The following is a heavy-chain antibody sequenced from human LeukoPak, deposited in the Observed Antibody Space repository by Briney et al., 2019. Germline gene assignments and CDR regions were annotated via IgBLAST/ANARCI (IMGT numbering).Heavy chain of an antibody. CDR1: GYNFNSYG. CDR3: ARDLARGYSYGYNAFDI. D-gene: IGHD5-18*01. J-gene: IGHJ3*02. V-gene: IGHV1-18*01. Sequence: ASVKVSCKTSGYNFNSYGIRWVRQAPSQGLEWMGLITAGNGNTNCAQKVQGRVTMTTDTSTSTAYMELRSLRSDDTAVYFCARDLARGYSYGYNAFDIWGQGTMVTASS. CDR2: ITAGNGNT.